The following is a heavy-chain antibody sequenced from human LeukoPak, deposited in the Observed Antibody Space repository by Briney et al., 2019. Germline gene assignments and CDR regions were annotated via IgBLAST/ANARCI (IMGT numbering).Heavy chain of an antibody. J-gene: IGHJ5*02. CDR1: GYTLTRYY. CDR2: INPNSEGR. D-gene: IGHD3-3*01. CDR3: AWEGGGDFWSGYDP. Sequence: ASLKVSCKASGYTLTRYYMHWVRQAPGHGLEWMGWINPNSEGRYYVPKFRGRVTMSRETSISTAYMELSRLRSEDTAVYFCAWEGGGDFWSGYDPWGQGTLVTVST. V-gene: IGHV1-2*02.